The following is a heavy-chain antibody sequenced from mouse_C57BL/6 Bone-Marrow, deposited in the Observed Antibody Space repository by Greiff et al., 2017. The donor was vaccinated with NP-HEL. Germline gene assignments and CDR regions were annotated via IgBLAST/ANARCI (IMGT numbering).Heavy chain of an antibody. V-gene: IGHV2-2*01. CDR1: GFSLTSYG. CDR2: IWSGGST. J-gene: IGHJ3*01. CDR3: ARNSGSSYDWFAY. D-gene: IGHD1-1*01. Sequence: VQLVESGPGLVQPSQSLSITCTVSGFSLTSYGVHWVRQSPGKGLEWLGVIWSGGSTDYNAAFISRLSISKDNSKSQVFFKMNSLQADDTAIYYCARNSGSSYDWFAYWGQGTLVTVSA.